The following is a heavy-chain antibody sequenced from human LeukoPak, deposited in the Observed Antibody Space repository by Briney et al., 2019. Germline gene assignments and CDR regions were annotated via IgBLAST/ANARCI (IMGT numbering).Heavy chain of an antibody. Sequence: GGSLRLSCAASGFTFRNFWMSWVRQAPGKGLEWVADIKEDASKIYYLDSVKGRFTISRDNAKNSLYLQMNSLRAEDTAVYYCARDVVAISAASGMDVWGQGTTVTVSS. CDR2: IKEDASKI. CDR3: ARDVVAISAASGMDV. D-gene: IGHD2-2*01. V-gene: IGHV3-7*01. J-gene: IGHJ6*02. CDR1: GFTFRNFW.